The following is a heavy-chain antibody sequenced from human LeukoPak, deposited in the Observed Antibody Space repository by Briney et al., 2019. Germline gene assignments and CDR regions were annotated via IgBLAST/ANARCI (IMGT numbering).Heavy chain of an antibody. Sequence: SETLSLTCTISGGSVSDYYWSWIRQSPGKGLEWIGYIYHTGSTSYSPPLKSRVTISADTSQNQFSLKLSSVTAADTAVYYCASRKLGNDYWGQGTLVTVSS. V-gene: IGHV4-59*02. CDR2: IYHTGST. D-gene: IGHD7-27*01. CDR1: GGSVSDYY. CDR3: ASRKLGNDY. J-gene: IGHJ4*02.